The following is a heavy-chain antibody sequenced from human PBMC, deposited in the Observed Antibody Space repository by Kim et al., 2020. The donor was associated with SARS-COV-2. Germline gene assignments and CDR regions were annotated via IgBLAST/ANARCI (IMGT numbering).Heavy chain of an antibody. J-gene: IGHJ5*02. CDR1: GGSFSGYY. D-gene: IGHD1-26*01. Sequence: SETLSLTCAVYGGSFSGYYWSWIRQPPGKGLEWIGEINHSGSTNYNPSLKSRVTISVDTSKNQFSLKLSSLTAADTAVYYCARGVIGVWWLHPRFPNWFDPWGQGTLVTVSS. CDR2: INHSGST. CDR3: ARGVIGVWWLHPRFPNWFDP. V-gene: IGHV4-34*01.